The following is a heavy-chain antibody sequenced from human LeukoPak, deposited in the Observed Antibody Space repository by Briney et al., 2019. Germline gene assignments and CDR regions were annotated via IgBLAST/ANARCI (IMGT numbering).Heavy chain of an antibody. D-gene: IGHD3-9*01. CDR3: SSRRRHTILAYYYYMDV. V-gene: IGHV4-39*07. CDR1: CGSISSSSYY. J-gene: IGHJ6*03. Sequence: SKTLSLTYTVSCGSISSSSYYWAWIRQPPWNGLAGMGGIYYSGSTNYNPSLKSRVTISVDTSKNQFSLKLSSVTAADTAVFYCSSRRRHTILAYYYYMDVWGKGTTVTISS. CDR2: IYYSGST.